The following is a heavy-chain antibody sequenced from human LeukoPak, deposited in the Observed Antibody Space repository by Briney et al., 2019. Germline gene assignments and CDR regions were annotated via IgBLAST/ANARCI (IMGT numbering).Heavy chain of an antibody. D-gene: IGHD3-3*01. CDR2: IYYSGST. J-gene: IGHJ4*02. Sequence: SETLSLTCTVSGGSISSYYWSWIRQPPGKGLEWIGYIYYSGSTNYNPSLKSRVTISVDTSMNQFSLKLSSVTAADTAVYYCAREGLRFRYFDYWDQGTLVTVSS. V-gene: IGHV4-59*01. CDR1: GGSISSYY. CDR3: AREGLRFRYFDY.